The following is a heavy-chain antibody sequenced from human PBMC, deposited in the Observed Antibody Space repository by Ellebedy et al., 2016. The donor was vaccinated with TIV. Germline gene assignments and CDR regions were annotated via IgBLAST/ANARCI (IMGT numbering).Heavy chain of an antibody. CDR3: ARDQTVRGIIMEY. CDR1: GFTFSSYE. J-gene: IGHJ4*02. V-gene: IGHV3-48*03. Sequence: PGGSLRLSCVASGFTFSSYEMNWVRQAPGKGLEWVSYVSNIGSVMYYEDSVKGRFTIFRDNDKNVLYLQMDSLRVEDTAVYYCARDQTVRGIIMEYWGQGALVTVSS. CDR2: VSNIGSVM. D-gene: IGHD3-10*01.